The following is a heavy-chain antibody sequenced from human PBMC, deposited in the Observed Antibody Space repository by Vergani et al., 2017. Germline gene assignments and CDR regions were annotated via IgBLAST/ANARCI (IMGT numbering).Heavy chain of an antibody. V-gene: IGHV5-51*01. J-gene: IGHJ5*02. CDR2: IYPGDSDT. CDR3: ARGYYSSGWYYNWFDP. D-gene: IGHD6-19*01. CDR1: GYSFTSYW. Sequence: EVQLVQSGAEVKKPGASLKISCKGSGYSFTSYWIGWVRQMPGKGLEWMGIIYPGDSDTSYSPSFQGQVTISADKSISTAYLQWSSLKASDTAMYYCARGYYSSGWYYNWFDPWGQGTLVTVSS.